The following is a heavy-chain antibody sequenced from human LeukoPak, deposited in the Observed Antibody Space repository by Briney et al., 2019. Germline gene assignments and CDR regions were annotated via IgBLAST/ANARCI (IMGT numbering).Heavy chain of an antibody. CDR3: VRDVHWAFDM. CDR2: IRSDGDD. V-gene: IGHV3-48*02. J-gene: IGHJ3*02. D-gene: IGHD6-6*01. CDR1: GFTFSSDP. Sequence: GGSLRLSCAASGFTFSSDPMNWVRQAPGKGLEWISNIRSDGDDFYADTVKRRFTISRDNAKNSLYLQMNSLKEEDTAVYYCVRDVHWAFDMWGQGTMVTVSS.